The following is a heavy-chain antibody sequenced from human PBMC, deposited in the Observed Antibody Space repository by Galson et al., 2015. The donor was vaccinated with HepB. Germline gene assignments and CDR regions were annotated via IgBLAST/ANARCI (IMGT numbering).Heavy chain of an antibody. CDR3: ARSRPVRYSSGWYYFDY. CDR1: GFTFSSYW. D-gene: IGHD6-19*01. CDR2: IDSDGSST. V-gene: IGHV3-74*01. Sequence: SLRLSCAASGFTFSSYWMHWVRQAPGKGLVWVSRIDSDGSSTNYADSVKGRFTISRDNSKNTLYLQMNSLRAEDTAVYYCARSRPVRYSSGWYYFDYWGQGTLVTVSS. J-gene: IGHJ4*02.